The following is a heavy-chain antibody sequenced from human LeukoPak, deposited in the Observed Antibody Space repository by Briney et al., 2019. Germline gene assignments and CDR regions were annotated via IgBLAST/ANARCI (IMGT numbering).Heavy chain of an antibody. CDR3: ARRLRWSNFDY. V-gene: IGHV4-59*05. Sequence: NPSETLSLTCTVSGGSISSYYWSWIRQPPGKGLEWIGSIYYSGSTYYNPSLKSRVTISVDTSKNQFSLKLSSVTAADTAVYYCARRLRWSNFDYWGQGTLVTVSS. CDR2: IYYSGST. D-gene: IGHD4-23*01. CDR1: GGSISSYY. J-gene: IGHJ4*02.